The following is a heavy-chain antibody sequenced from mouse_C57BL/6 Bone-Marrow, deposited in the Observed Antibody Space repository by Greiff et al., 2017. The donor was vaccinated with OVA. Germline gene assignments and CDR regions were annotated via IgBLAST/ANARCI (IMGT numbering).Heavy chain of an antibody. CDR2: IFPGSGST. CDR1: GYTFTDYY. V-gene: IGHV1-75*01. CDR3: ARWDYGYDGGRGGPYFDY. Sequence: VQLQQSGPELVKPGASVKISCKASGYTFTDYYINWVKQRPGQGLEWIGWIFPGSGSTYYNEKFKGKATLTVDKSSSTAYMLLSSLTSEDSAVYFCARWDYGYDGGRGGPYFDYWGQGTTLTVSS. D-gene: IGHD2-2*01. J-gene: IGHJ2*01.